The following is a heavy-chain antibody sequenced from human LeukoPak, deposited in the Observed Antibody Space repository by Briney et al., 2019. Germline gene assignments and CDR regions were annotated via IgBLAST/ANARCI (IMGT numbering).Heavy chain of an antibody. Sequence: GGSLRLSCEASGFTFSAYAMTWVRQAPGKGLEWVSSIGSDNKPRYSESVKGRFAISRDNSKNTLFLQLHNLRVEDTALYYCARDQHYYVAMDVWGQGTTVTVSS. CDR3: ARDQHYYVAMDV. J-gene: IGHJ6*02. CDR1: GFTFSAYA. V-gene: IGHV3-23*01. D-gene: IGHD3-10*02. CDR2: IGSDNKP.